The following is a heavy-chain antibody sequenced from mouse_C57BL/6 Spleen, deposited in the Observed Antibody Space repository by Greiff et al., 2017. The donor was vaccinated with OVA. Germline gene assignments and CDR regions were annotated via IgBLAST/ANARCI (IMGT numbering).Heavy chain of an antibody. J-gene: IGHJ1*03. CDR3: ARPSTVVDYFDV. D-gene: IGHD1-1*01. Sequence: EVKLVESGGGLVKPGGSLTLSCAASGFTFSDYGMHWVRQAPEKGLEWVAYISSGSSTIYYADTVKGRFTISRDNAKNTLFLQMTSLRSEETAMYYCARPSTVVDYFDVWGTGTTVTVSS. CDR1: GFTFSDYG. CDR2: ISSGSSTI. V-gene: IGHV5-17*01.